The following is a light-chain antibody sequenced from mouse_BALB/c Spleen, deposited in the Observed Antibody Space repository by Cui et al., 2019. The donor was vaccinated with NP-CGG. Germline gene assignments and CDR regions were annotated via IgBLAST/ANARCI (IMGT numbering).Light chain of an antibody. CDR3: ALWYSNHWV. V-gene: IGLV1*01. Sequence: QAVVLQELALTTSPGETVTLTCRSSTGAVTTSNYANWVQEKPDHLFTGLIGGTNNRIPGVPARFSGSLIGDKAALTITGAQTEDEAIYFCALWYSNHWVFGGGTKLTVL. CDR1: TGAVTTSNY. CDR2: GTN. J-gene: IGLJ1*01.